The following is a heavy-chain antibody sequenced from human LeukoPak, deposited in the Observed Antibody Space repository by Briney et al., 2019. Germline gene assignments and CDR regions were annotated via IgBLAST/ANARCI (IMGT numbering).Heavy chain of an antibody. CDR1: GGSISSSSYY. CDR3: ARDYRYCSSTSCYSYFDY. D-gene: IGHD2-2*01. Sequence: PSETLSLTCTVPGGSISSSSYYWGWIRQPPGKGLEWIGSIYYSGSTYYNPSLKSRVTISVDTSKNQFSLKLSSVTAADTAVYYCARDYRYCSSTSCYSYFDYWGQGTLVTVSS. CDR2: IYYSGST. J-gene: IGHJ4*02. V-gene: IGHV4-39*07.